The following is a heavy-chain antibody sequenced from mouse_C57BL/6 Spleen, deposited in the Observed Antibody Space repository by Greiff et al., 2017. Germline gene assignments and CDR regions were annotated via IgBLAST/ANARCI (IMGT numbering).Heavy chain of an antibody. J-gene: IGHJ4*01. V-gene: IGHV1-55*01. CDR1: GYTFTSYW. CDR2: IYPGSGST. D-gene: IGHD4-1*01. Sequence: QVQLQQPGAELVKPGASVKMSCKASGYTFTSYWITWVKQRPGQGLEWIGDIYPGSGSTNYNEKFKSKATLTVDTSSSTAYMQLSSRTSEDSAVYYCARGSLTGRGGYAMDYWGQGTSVTVSS. CDR3: ARGSLTGRGGYAMDY.